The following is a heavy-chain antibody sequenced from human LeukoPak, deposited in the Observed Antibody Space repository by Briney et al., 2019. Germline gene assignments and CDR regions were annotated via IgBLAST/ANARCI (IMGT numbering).Heavy chain of an antibody. V-gene: IGHV3-7*05. CDR3: ARDPYSSSWSYGMDV. J-gene: IGHJ6*02. CDR1: GFTFSNYW. D-gene: IGHD6-13*01. Sequence: GGSLRLSCRASGFTFSNYWMSWVRQTPEKGLEWLANIKHDRSDQLNVYPMKGRFTISSDNAKNSLYLQMNSLRVEDTAVYYCARDPYSSSWSYGMDVWGQGTTVTVSS. CDR2: IKHDRSDQ.